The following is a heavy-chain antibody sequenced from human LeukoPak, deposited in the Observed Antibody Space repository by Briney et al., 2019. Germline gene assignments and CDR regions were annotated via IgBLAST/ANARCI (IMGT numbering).Heavy chain of an antibody. CDR3: AGYCSATTCYDFDY. CDR1: GFTFSSYS. CDR2: ISSTSSAI. V-gene: IGHV3-48*01. Sequence: GGSLRLSCAASGFTFSSYSMNWVRQAPGKGLEWVSYISSTSSAIYYADSVKGRFTISRDNAKNSLYLQMNSLRAEDTAMYYCAGYCSATTCYDFDYWGQGTLVTVSS. D-gene: IGHD2-2*01. J-gene: IGHJ4*02.